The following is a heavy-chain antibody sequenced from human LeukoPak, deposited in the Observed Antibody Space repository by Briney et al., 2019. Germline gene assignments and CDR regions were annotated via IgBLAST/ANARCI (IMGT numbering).Heavy chain of an antibody. V-gene: IGHV3-30*02. CDR1: GFTFSAYG. Sequence: GGSLRLSCAASGFTFSAYGMHWLRQAPGKGLEWVAFIRYDATYAFYADSVQGRFAISRDNSKNTLYLQMNSLRAEDTAVYYCARSAYYGSETYWGQGTLVTVSS. D-gene: IGHD3-10*01. CDR2: IRYDATYA. CDR3: ARSAYYGSETY. J-gene: IGHJ4*02.